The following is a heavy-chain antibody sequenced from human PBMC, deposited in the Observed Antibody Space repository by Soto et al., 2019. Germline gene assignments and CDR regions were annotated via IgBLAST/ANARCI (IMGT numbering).Heavy chain of an antibody. CDR3: ANYGDSRSSPFDP. V-gene: IGHV3-66*01. Sequence: HPGGSLRLSCAASGFTVSNNYMSWVRQAPGKGLEWVSVIYSGGSTYYADSVKGRFTISRDNSKNTLYLQMNSLRAEDTAVYYCANYGDSRSSPFDPWGQGTLVTVSS. J-gene: IGHJ5*02. CDR1: GFTVSNNY. CDR2: IYSGGST. D-gene: IGHD4-17*01.